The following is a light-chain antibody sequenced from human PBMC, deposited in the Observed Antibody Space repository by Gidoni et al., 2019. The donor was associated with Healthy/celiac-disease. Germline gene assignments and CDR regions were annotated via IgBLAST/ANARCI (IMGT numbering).Light chain of an antibody. CDR2: GAS. V-gene: IGKV3-20*01. CDR1: QSVSSSY. CDR3: QQYGSSLLT. Sequence: EIVLTQSQGTLSLSPGERATLSCRASQSVSSSYLAWYQQKPGQAPRLLSYGASSGATGIPDRSSGSGSGTDFTLTISRLEPEDFAVYYCQQYGSSLLTFGGGTQVEIK. J-gene: IGKJ4*01.